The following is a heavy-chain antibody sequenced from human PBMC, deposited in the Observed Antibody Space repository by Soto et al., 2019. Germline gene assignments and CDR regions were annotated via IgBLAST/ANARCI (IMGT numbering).Heavy chain of an antibody. CDR3: ARGWRCSSTSCYGWGFAFDI. V-gene: IGHV3-11*06. Sequence: QVQLVESGGGLVKPGGSLRLSCAASGFTFSDYYMSWIRQAPGKGLEWVSYISSSSSYTNYADSVKGRFTISRDNAKNSLYLQMNSLRAEDTAVYYCARGWRCSSTSCYGWGFAFDIWGQGTMVTVSS. CDR1: GFTFSDYY. D-gene: IGHD2-2*01. J-gene: IGHJ3*02. CDR2: ISSSSSYT.